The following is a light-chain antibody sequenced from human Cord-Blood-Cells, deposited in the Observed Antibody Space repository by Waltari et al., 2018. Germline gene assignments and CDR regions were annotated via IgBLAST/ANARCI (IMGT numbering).Light chain of an antibody. Sequence: DIQMTQYPSSLSASVGDRVTITCRASQSISSYLNWYQQKPGKAPKLLMYVASSLQSGVPSRFSGSGSGTDFTLAISSLQPEDFATYYCQQSYSTPRTFGPGTKVDIK. J-gene: IGKJ3*01. CDR2: VAS. CDR1: QSISSY. CDR3: QQSYSTPRT. V-gene: IGKV1-39*01.